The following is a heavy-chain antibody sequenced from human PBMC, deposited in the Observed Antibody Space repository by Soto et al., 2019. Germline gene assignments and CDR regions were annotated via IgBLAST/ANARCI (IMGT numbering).Heavy chain of an antibody. D-gene: IGHD1-20*01. CDR2: VSFDGSNK. Sequence: QVQLVESGGGVVQPGRSLRLSCAASGFTFSTHAMHWVRQAPGKGLECVAIVSFDGSNKYYADSVKGRFTISRDNSKNTLYLQMSGLTPEDTAVYYCARDQTGITTNGGGRIAHWGQGTLVTVSS. V-gene: IGHV3-30-3*01. CDR1: GFTFSTHA. J-gene: IGHJ4*02. CDR3: ARDQTGITTNGGGRIAH.